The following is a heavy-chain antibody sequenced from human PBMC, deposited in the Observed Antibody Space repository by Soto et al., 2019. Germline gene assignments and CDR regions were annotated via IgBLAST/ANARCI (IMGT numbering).Heavy chain of an antibody. V-gene: IGHV3-33*01. CDR1: GFTFSSYG. CDR3: AIEIATTGLYYFDY. D-gene: IGHD6-13*01. CDR2: TWYDGSNK. Sequence: GGSLRLSCAASGFTFSSYGMHWVRQAPGKGLEWVAVTWYDGSNKYYADSVKGRFTISRDNSKNTLYLQMNSLRAEDTAVYFFAIEIATTGLYYFDYWGQGTLVTVS. J-gene: IGHJ4*02.